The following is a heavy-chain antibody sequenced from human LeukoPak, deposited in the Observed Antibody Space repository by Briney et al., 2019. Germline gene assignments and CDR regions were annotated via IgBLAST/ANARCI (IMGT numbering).Heavy chain of an antibody. Sequence: SGPTLVNPTQTLTLTCTFSGLSLSASGMCVTWIRQPPGKALEWLARIDWDDYKYYSASLKTRLTISKDTSKNQVVLTMTNMDPVDTATYYCARTITTTVAFDYWGQGILVTVSS. CDR3: ARTITTTVAFDY. CDR2: IDWDDYK. CDR1: GLSLSASGMC. D-gene: IGHD4-11*01. J-gene: IGHJ4*02. V-gene: IGHV2-70*11.